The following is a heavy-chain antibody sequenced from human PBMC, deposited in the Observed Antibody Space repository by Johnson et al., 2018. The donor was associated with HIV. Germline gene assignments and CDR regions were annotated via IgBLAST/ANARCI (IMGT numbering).Heavy chain of an antibody. V-gene: IGHV3-30*02. CDR1: GFTFSSYG. CDR3: ARGEWSSSKGGSFDM. CDR2: IRYDGSNK. J-gene: IGHJ3*02. D-gene: IGHD6-13*01. Sequence: VQLVESGGGVVQPGGSLRLSCAASGFTFSSYGMHWVRQAPGKGLEWVAFIRYDGSNKYYVDSVKGRFTISRDNSKNTLYLQMNSLRAEDTAVYYCARGEWSSSKGGSFDMWGQGTLVTVSS.